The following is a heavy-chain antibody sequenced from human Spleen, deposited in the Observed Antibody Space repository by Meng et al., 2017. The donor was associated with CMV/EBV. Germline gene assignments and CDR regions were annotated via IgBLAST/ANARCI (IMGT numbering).Heavy chain of an antibody. V-gene: IGHV3-33*01. CDR3: ARPTLYSYGFRTNHYYGMDV. Sequence: GGSLRLSCAASGFTFSSYGMNWVRQAPGKGLEWVAVIWYDGSNKYYTDSVKGRFTISRDDSRNTVFLQMNSLTTEDTAVYYCARPTLYSYGFRTNHYYGMDVWGQGTTVTVSS. D-gene: IGHD5-18*01. CDR2: IWYDGSNK. J-gene: IGHJ6*02. CDR1: GFTFSSYG.